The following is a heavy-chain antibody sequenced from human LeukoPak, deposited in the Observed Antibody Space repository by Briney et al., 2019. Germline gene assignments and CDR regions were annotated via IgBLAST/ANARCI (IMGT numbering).Heavy chain of an antibody. CDR1: GFTFNSYG. D-gene: IGHD3-22*01. CDR3: ARDLLSDYDSSGLVFDY. CDR2: IWYDGSNK. Sequence: PGGSLRLSCAASGFTFNSYGMHWVRQAPGKGLEWVAVIWYDGSNKYYADSVKGRFTISRDNSKNTLYLQMNSLRAEDTAVYYCARDLLSDYDSSGLVFDYWGQGTLVTVSS. J-gene: IGHJ4*02. V-gene: IGHV3-33*01.